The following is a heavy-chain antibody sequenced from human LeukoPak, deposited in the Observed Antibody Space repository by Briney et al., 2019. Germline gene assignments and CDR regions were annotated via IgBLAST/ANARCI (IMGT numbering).Heavy chain of an antibody. CDR2: INHSGST. CDR3: ARASIAAARFDY. D-gene: IGHD6-13*01. J-gene: IGHJ4*02. V-gene: IGHV4-34*01. Sequence: LRLSCAASGFTFSSNGMHWVRQPPGKGLEWIGEINHSGSTNYNPSLKSRVTISVDTSKNQFSLKLSSVTAADTAVYYCARASIAAARFDYWGQGTLVTVSS. CDR1: GFTFSSNG.